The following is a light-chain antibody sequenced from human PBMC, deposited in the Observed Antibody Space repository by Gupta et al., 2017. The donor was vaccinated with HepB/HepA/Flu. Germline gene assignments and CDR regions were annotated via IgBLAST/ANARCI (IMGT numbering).Light chain of an antibody. CDR2: EAS. CDR1: QSISSW. Sequence: DIQMTQSPSTLSASVGDRVTILGRDSQSISSWLEWYQQKPGQAPKLMIYEASKGVSGVPSRFSGSGSGTEFTLTSSSRQHDDFANYYCQHDDSYCTFGQGTKLEIK. J-gene: IGKJ2*02. V-gene: IGKV1-5*03. CDR3: QHDDSYCT.